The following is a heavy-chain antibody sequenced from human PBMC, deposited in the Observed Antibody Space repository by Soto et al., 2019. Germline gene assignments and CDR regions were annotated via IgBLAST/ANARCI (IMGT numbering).Heavy chain of an antibody. J-gene: IGHJ4*02. CDR3: ARLRPQTTMRVGVKPYYFDY. CDR1: GGSVSSGSCY. CDR2: IYYSGST. Sequence: SVTLSLTCTVSGGSVSSGSCYWSWIRQPPGKGLEWIGYIYYSGSTNYNPSLKSRVTISVDTSKNQFSLKLSSVTAADTAVYYCARLRPQTTMRVGVKPYYFDYWGQRTLVTVSS. V-gene: IGHV4-61*01. D-gene: IGHD3-22*01.